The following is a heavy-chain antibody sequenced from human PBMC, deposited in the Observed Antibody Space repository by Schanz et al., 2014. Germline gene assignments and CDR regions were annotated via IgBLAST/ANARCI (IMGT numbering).Heavy chain of an antibody. CDR3: ARLGVGDKAYYYYGTDV. CDR1: GVSIGGYY. Sequence: QVQLQESGPGLVKPSETLSLTCTVSGVSIGGYYWSWIRQPPGKGLEWIGYIFFSGSTTYNPSFNSRVPISVDLSKNQSALNLSSVTAADTAVYYCARLGVGDKAYYYYGTDVWGQGTTVLVSS. D-gene: IGHD1-26*01. J-gene: IGHJ6*02. CDR2: IFFSGST. V-gene: IGHV4-59*08.